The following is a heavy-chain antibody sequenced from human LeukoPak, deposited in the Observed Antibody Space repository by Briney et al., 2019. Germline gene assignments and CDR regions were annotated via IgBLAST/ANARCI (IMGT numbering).Heavy chain of an antibody. CDR3: ARFFGVATFDY. V-gene: IGHV3-7*01. Sequence: GGSLRLSCAASGFTFSSYWMSWVRQAPGKGLEWVANIKQDGSEKYYVDSVKGRFTISRDNAKDSLYLQMNSLRAEDTAVYYCARFFGVATFDYWGQGTLVTVSS. D-gene: IGHD3-3*01. J-gene: IGHJ4*02. CDR2: IKQDGSEK. CDR1: GFTFSSYW.